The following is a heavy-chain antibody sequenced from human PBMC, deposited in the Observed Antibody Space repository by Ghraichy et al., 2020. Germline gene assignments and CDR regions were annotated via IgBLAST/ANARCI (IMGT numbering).Heavy chain of an antibody. CDR3: AKDTSGWFKYAFDI. CDR2: ISWNSGSI. CDR1: GFTFEDYA. V-gene: IGHV3-9*01. Sequence: GGSLRLSCAASGFTFEDYAMHWVRQGPGKGLEWVSGISWNSGSIAYADSVKGRITISRDNAKKFLYLQMNSLSTEDTALYYCAKDTSGWFKYAFDIWGQGTMVTVSS. J-gene: IGHJ3*02. D-gene: IGHD6-19*01.